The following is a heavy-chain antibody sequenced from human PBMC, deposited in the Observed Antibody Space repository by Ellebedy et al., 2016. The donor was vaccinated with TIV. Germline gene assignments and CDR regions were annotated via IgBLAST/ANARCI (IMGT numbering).Heavy chain of an antibody. J-gene: IGHJ4*02. D-gene: IGHD2-2*01. Sequence: GESLKISCAASGFTFSSYWMSWVRQAPGKGLEWVANIKQDGSEKYYVDSVKGRFTISRDNAKNSLYLQMNSLRAEDTAVYYCARVGPAAIELSYFDYWGQGTLVTVSS. V-gene: IGHV3-7*04. CDR2: IKQDGSEK. CDR3: ARVGPAAIELSYFDY. CDR1: GFTFSSYW.